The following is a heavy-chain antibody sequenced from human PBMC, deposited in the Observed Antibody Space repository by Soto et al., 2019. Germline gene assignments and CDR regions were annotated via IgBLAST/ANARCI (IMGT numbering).Heavy chain of an antibody. CDR2: ISAYNGNT. CDR1: GYTFTSYG. CDR3: ARDTRSGYSKKTDY. D-gene: IGHD3-3*01. V-gene: IGHV1-18*01. Sequence: GASVKVSCKASGYTFTSYGISWVRQAPGQGLEWMGWISAYNGNTNYAQKPQGRVTMTTDTSTSTAYMELRSLRSDDTAVYYCARDTRSGYSKKTDYWGQGTLVTVSS. J-gene: IGHJ4*02.